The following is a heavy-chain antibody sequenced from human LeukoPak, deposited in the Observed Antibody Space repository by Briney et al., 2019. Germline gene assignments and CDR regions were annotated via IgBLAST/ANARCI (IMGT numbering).Heavy chain of an antibody. CDR2: IIPIFGTA. Sequence: SVKVSCKASGGTFSSYAISWVRQAPGRGLEWMGGIIPIFGTANYAQKFQGRVTITADESTSTAYMELSSLRSEDTAVYYCGLGYCSSTSCPLDYWGQGTLVTVSS. CDR3: GLGYCSSTSCPLDY. J-gene: IGHJ4*02. D-gene: IGHD2-2*01. V-gene: IGHV1-69*13. CDR1: GGTFSSYA.